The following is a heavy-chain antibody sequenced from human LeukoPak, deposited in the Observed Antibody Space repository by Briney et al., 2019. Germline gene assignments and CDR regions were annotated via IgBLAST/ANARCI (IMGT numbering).Heavy chain of an antibody. V-gene: IGHV1-18*01. D-gene: IGHD6-19*01. CDR1: GYTFTSYG. J-gene: IGHJ4*02. CDR2: ISAYNGNT. Sequence: GASVKVSCKASGYTFTSYGISWVRQAPGQGLEWMGWISAYNGNTNYAQKLQGRVTMTTDTSTSTAYMELRSLRSDDTAVYYCARDMAGGAVAGTFDYWGQGTLVTVSS. CDR3: ARDMAGGAVAGTFDY.